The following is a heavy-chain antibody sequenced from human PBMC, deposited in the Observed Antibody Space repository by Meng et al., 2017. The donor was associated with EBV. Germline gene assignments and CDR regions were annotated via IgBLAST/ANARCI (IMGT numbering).Heavy chain of an antibody. D-gene: IGHD3-3*01. CDR2: IIPIFGTA. V-gene: IGHV1-69*06. CDR3: ARSGATIFGVVIPTYYFDY. CDR1: GGTFSSYA. J-gene: IGHJ4*02. Sequence: QVQLVQSGAEVKKPGSSVKVSCKASGGTFSSYAISWVRQAPGQGLEWMGGIIPIFGTANYEQKFQGRVTITADKSTSTAYMELSSLRSEDTAVYYCARSGATIFGVVIPTYYFDYWGQGTLVTVSS.